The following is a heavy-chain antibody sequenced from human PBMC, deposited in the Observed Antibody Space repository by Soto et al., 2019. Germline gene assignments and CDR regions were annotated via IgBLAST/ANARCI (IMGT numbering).Heavy chain of an antibody. CDR2: IIPIFGSR. CDR3: ARGETDLGV. Sequence: QVQLVQSGAEVKKPGSSVKVSCKASRDTFSKYAFNWVRQAPGQGLEWMGWIIPIFGSRNYAEKCQGRVTITADESTSTAYMELRILRFEDTAGYYCARGETDLGVWGQGTTVTVSS. CDR1: RDTFSKYA. V-gene: IGHV1-69*01. D-gene: IGHD7-27*01. J-gene: IGHJ6*02.